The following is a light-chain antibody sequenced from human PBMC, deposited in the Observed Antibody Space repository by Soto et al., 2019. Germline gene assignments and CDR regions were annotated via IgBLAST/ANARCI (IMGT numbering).Light chain of an antibody. V-gene: IGKV3-15*01. J-gene: IGKJ1*01. Sequence: ELLIAQSPATLSVSPGERASLSCRASQSISSDLAWYQQTPGQAHRLLIYGSPRATGIPARFSGSGSGTEFTLTVSSLQSEDSAIYYCQQSNWCSWTFGQGTKVDIK. CDR2: GS. CDR3: QQSNWCSWT. CDR1: QSISSD.